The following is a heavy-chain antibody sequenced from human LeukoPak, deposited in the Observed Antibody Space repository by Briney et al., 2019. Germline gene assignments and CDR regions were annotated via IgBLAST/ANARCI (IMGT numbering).Heavy chain of an antibody. J-gene: IGHJ6*03. Sequence: GGSLRLSYAASEFTFNNYGIHWVRQAPGKGLEWVALIRYDGSNTYYADSVRGRFTVSRDNSKSTLYLQMNSLSVEDKAAYYCPQRELYSEFWSGSSGYMDVWGKGTTVTVFS. V-gene: IGHV3-30*02. CDR1: EFTFNNYG. CDR2: IRYDGSNT. CDR3: PQRELYSEFWSGSSGYMDV. D-gene: IGHD3-3*01.